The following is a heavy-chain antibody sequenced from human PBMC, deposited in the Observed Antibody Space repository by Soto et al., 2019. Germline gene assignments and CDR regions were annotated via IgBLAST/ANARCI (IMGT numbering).Heavy chain of an antibody. CDR2: ISSDGSNQ. J-gene: IGHJ6*02. V-gene: IGHV3-30*18. CDR3: ANSLRGSSYPGHYYYGMDV. D-gene: IGHD1-26*01. Sequence: GGSLRLSCAASGFTFSSYGMHWVRQAPGKGLEWVAVISSDGSNQYYGDSVKGRFTISRDNSKNTLYLQMNSLRAEDTAVYYCANSLRGSSYPGHYYYGMDVWGQGTTVTVSS. CDR1: GFTFSSYG.